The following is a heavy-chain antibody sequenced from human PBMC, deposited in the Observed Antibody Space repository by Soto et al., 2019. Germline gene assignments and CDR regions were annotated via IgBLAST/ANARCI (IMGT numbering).Heavy chain of an antibody. CDR2: ISSSSSTT. CDR1: GFTFSSYS. CDR3: ARGGSGNYFNYFDY. V-gene: IGHV3-48*04. J-gene: IGHJ4*02. D-gene: IGHD1-26*01. Sequence: PGGSLRLSCAASGFTFSSYSMNWVRQAPGKGLEWVSYISSSSSTTYYADSVKGRFTISRDNAKDTLYLQMNGLRAEDTAVYYCARGGSGNYFNYFDYWGQGTPVTVSS.